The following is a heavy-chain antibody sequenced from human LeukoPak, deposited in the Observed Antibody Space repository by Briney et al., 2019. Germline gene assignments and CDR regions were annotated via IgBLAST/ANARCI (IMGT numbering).Heavy chain of an antibody. V-gene: IGHV3-30-3*01. CDR2: ISYGGSNK. J-gene: IGHJ6*02. CDR1: GFTFSSYA. CDR3: ARVQDPIYYYYGMDV. D-gene: IGHD2-15*01. Sequence: GGSLRLSCAASGFTFSSYAMHWVRQAPGKGLEWVAVISYGGSNKYYADSVKGRFTISRDNSKNTLYLQMNSLRAEDTAVYYCARVQDPIYYYYGMDVWGQGTTVTVSS.